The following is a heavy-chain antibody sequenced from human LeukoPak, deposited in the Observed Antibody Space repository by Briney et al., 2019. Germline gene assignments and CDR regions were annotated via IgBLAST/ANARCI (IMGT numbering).Heavy chain of an antibody. CDR2: INPNSGGT. CDR3: ARVRAAAGKVGWFDP. D-gene: IGHD6-13*01. J-gene: IGHJ5*02. CDR1: GYTFTSYA. Sequence: ASVKVSCKASGYTFTSYAMNWVRQAPGQGLEWMGWINPNSGGTNYAQKFQGRVTMTRDTSISTAYMELSRLRSDDTAVYYCARVRAAAGKVGWFDPWGQGTLVTVSS. V-gene: IGHV1-2*02.